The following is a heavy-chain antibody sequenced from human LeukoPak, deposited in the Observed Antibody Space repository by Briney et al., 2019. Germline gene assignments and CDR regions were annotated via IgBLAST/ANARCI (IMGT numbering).Heavy chain of an antibody. D-gene: IGHD5-24*01. Sequence: GGSLRLSCAASGFTFSSYAMHWVRQAPGKGLEWVAFIRYDGSNKYYADSVKGRFTISRDNSKNTLYLQMNSLRAEDTAVYYCAKDLAPPAVATIGYWGQGTLVTVSS. J-gene: IGHJ4*02. CDR1: GFTFSSYA. CDR3: AKDLAPPAVATIGY. V-gene: IGHV3-30*02. CDR2: IRYDGSNK.